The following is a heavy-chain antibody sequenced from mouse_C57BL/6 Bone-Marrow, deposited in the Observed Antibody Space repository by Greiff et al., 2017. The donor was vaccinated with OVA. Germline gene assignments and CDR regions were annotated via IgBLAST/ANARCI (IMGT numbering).Heavy chain of an antibody. CDR2: IDPANGNT. V-gene: IGHV14-3*01. J-gene: IGHJ4*01. D-gene: IGHD1-1*01. CDR1: GFNIKNTY. CDR3: ARNYGSPFYAMDY. Sequence: EVKLQESVAELVRPGASVKLSCTASGFNIKNTYMHWVKQRPEQGLEWIGRIDPANGNTKYAPKFQGTATITADTSSNTAYLQLSSLTSEDTAIYYCARNYGSPFYAMDYWGQGTSVTVSS.